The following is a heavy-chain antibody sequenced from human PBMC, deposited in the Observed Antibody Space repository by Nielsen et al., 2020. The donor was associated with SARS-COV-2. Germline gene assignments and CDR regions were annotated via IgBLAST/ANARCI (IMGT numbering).Heavy chain of an antibody. Sequence: GGSLRLSCVASGFTFSSYAMHWVRQAPGKGLEWVAVISYDGSNKYYADSVKGRFTISRDNSKNTLYLQMNSLRAEDTAVYYCARGAGGGYVSAFDIWGQGTMVTVSS. CDR3: ARGAGGGYVSAFDI. CDR1: GFTFSSYA. D-gene: IGHD5-12*01. V-gene: IGHV3-30-3*01. J-gene: IGHJ3*02. CDR2: ISYDGSNK.